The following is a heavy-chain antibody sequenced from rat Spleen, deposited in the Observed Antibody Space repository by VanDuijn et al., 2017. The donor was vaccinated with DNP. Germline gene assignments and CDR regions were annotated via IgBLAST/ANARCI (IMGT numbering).Heavy chain of an antibody. Sequence: EVQLQESGPGLVKPSQSLSLTCSVTGYSITSNYWAWIRKFPGNKMEWMGYISYSGYTGYNPSLKSRISIARDTSKNQFFLQLNSVTTEDTATYYCARGLNYGGFAYWGQGTLVTVSS. CDR2: ISYSGYT. J-gene: IGHJ3*01. CDR3: ARGLNYGGFAY. D-gene: IGHD1-11*01. V-gene: IGHV3-1*01. CDR1: GYSITSNY.